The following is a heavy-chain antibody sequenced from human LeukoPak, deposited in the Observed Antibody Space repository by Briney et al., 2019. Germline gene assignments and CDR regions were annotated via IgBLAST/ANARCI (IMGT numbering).Heavy chain of an antibody. CDR2: VYYSGKT. J-gene: IGHJ4*02. CDR3: ARGQRGYSYGYADQ. V-gene: IGHV4-59*01. Sequence: SETLSLTCTGSGGSISSYYWSWIRPPPGKGLERIGCVYYSGKTNYNPSLKSRVTISVDTSKNQFSLKLSSVTAADTAVYYCARGQRGYSYGYADQWGQGTLVTVSS. D-gene: IGHD5-18*01. CDR1: GGSISSYY.